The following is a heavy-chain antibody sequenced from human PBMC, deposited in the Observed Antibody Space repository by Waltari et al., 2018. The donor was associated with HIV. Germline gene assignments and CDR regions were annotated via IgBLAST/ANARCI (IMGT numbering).Heavy chain of an antibody. Sequence: EVQLVESGGGLVQPGRSLRLSCAASGFTLHDYAMHWVRQAPGKGLEWVSGISWNSGSIGYADSVKGRFTISRDNAKNSLYLQMNSLRAEDTALYYCAKDIYGSGSAWGQGTLVTVSS. V-gene: IGHV3-9*01. CDR2: ISWNSGSI. CDR3: AKDIYGSGSA. D-gene: IGHD3-10*01. CDR1: GFTLHDYA. J-gene: IGHJ4*02.